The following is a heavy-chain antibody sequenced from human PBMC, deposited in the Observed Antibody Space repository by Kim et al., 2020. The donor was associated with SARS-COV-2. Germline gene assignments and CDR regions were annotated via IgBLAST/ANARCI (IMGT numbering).Heavy chain of an antibody. Sequence: GGSLRLSCAASGFTFSDYYMSWIRQAPGKGLEWVSYISPSSTSTNYADSVKGRFTISRDNAKTSRYMQMNSLRAEDTGDYYCARSSPGYYGRSGQPPCWGQGTLVTVSS. V-gene: IGHV3-11*03. J-gene: IGHJ1*01. CDR1: GFTFSDYY. D-gene: IGHD3-22*01. CDR2: ISPSSTST. CDR3: ARSSPGYYGRSGQPPC.